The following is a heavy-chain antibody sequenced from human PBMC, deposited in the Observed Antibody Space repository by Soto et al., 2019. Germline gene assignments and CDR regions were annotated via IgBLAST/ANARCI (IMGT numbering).Heavy chain of an antibody. D-gene: IGHD3-10*01. V-gene: IGHV4-59*12. CDR3: ARGGVDSGRSIDY. J-gene: IGHJ4*02. CDR2: VYYTGST. CDR1: GGSISNFY. Sequence: SETLSLTCTVSGGSISNFYWSWIRQPPGKGLEWIGYVYYTGSTSYNPSLKRRVTFSADTSRAQFSLRLNSVTAADTAVYYCARGGVDSGRSIDYWGQGNMVTVSS.